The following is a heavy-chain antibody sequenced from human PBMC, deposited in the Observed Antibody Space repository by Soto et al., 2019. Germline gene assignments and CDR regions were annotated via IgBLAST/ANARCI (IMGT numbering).Heavy chain of an antibody. J-gene: IGHJ4*02. CDR1: GGSINNSSFY. V-gene: IGHV4-39*01. Sequence: QLQLQESGPGLVKPSETLSLTCTVSGGSINNSSFYCGWVRQPPGKRLEWIGSIYYRGSAYYNPSLKSRLTVSVDTSKNQFSLNLSSVTAADTAVYFCARRPLVRGIIPYYFDSWGQGTLVTVSS. D-gene: IGHD3-10*01. CDR2: IYYRGSA. CDR3: ARRPLVRGIIPYYFDS.